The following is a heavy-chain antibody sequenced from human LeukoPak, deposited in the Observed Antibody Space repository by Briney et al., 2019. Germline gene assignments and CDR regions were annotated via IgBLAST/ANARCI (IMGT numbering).Heavy chain of an antibody. V-gene: IGHV1-69*13. Sequence: SVKVSCTASGGTFSSYAISWVRQAPGQGLEWMGGIIPIFGTANYAQKFQGRVTITADESTSTAYMELSSLRSEDTAVYYCARDRPVDTAMVSPHYYYYYGMDVWGQGTTVTVSS. CDR2: IIPIFGTA. CDR1: GGTFSSYA. J-gene: IGHJ6*02. D-gene: IGHD5-18*01. CDR3: ARDRPVDTAMVSPHYYYYYGMDV.